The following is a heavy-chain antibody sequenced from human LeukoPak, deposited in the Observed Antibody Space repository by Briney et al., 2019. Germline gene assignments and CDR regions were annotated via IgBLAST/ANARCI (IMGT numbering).Heavy chain of an antibody. CDR2: IYHSGST. CDR3: ARYSSESPRRYNWFDP. D-gene: IGHD6-25*01. J-gene: IGHJ5*02. V-gene: IGHV4-4*02. Sequence: SETLSLTCAVSGGSISGSNWWSWVRQPPGKGLEWIAEIYHSGSTNYSPSLRSRVTISVDKSKNQFSLNLSSVTAADMAVYYCARYSSESPRRYNWFDPWGQGTLVTVSS. CDR1: GGSISGSNW.